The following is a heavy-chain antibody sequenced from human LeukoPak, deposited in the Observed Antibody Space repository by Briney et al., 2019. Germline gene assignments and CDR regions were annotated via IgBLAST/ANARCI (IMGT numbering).Heavy chain of an antibody. J-gene: IGHJ3*02. CDR3: ARPLSGSSSWHGDAFDI. V-gene: IGHV4-39*01. CDR2: IYYSGST. Sequence: PSETLSLTCTVSGGSISSSTYYWGWLRQPPGQGLEWIVSIYYSGSTYYNASLKSRVTISADTSKNQFSLKLSSVTAADTAVYYCARPLSGSSSWHGDAFDIWGQGTMVTVSS. D-gene: IGHD6-13*01. CDR1: GGSISSSTYY.